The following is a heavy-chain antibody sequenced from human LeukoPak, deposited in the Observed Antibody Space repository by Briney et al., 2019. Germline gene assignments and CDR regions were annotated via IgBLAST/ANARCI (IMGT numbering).Heavy chain of an antibody. V-gene: IGHV3-9*01. D-gene: IGHD6-19*01. Sequence: GGSLRLSCAASGFTFSSYAMSWVRQAPGKGLEWVSGISWNSGSIGYADSVKGRFTISRDNAKNSLYLQMNSLRAEDTALYYCAKGVAGTGGWFDPWGQGTLVTVSS. CDR1: GFTFSSYA. CDR3: AKGVAGTGGWFDP. CDR2: ISWNSGSI. J-gene: IGHJ5*02.